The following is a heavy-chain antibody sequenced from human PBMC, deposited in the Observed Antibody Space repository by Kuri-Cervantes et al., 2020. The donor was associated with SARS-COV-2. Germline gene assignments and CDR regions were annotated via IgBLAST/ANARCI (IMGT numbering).Heavy chain of an antibody. J-gene: IGHJ4*02. CDR3: ASSQRTIAARERYYFDY. CDR1: GFTFSSYI. V-gene: IGHV3-23*01. D-gene: IGHD6-6*01. CDR2: ISGSGGST. Sequence: GGSLRLSCAASGFTFSSYIMSWVRQAPGKGLEWVSGISGSGGSTNYADSVKGRFTISRDNSKNTLYLQMNSLRAEDSAVYYCASSQRTIAARERYYFDYWGQGTLVTVSS.